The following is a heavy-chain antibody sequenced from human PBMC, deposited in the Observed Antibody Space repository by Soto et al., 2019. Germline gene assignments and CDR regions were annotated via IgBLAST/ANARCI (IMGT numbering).Heavy chain of an antibody. Sequence: TSETLSLTCTASGGSSSSSTYSWGWIRQPPGKGLEWIGSMFHSGSTHYNPSLKSRVTISVDTSKNHFSLRLSSVTASDTAVYYCARGHIVVVPTVGWFDPWGQGTLVTVSS. CDR3: ARGHIVVVPTVGWFDP. J-gene: IGHJ5*02. V-gene: IGHV4-39*02. CDR1: GGSSSSSTYS. D-gene: IGHD2-2*01. CDR2: MFHSGST.